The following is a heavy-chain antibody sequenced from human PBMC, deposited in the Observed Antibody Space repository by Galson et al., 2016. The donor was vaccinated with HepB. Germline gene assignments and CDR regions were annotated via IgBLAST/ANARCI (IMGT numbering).Heavy chain of an antibody. V-gene: IGHV3-21*01. J-gene: IGHJ6*04. D-gene: IGHD6-13*01. CDR1: GFTFNYD. CDR3: ARDQSAAARNGGMDV. CDR2: INHISSHI. Sequence: SLRLSCAGSGFTFNYDMNWVRQAPGRGLEWVSYINHISSHIYYAAAVRGRFTVSRDHAKNSLFLEMNSLNAEDTALYFCARDQSAAARNGGMDVWGAGTMVTVSS.